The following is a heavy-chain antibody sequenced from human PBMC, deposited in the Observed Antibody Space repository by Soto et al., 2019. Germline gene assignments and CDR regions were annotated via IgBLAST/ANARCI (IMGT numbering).Heavy chain of an antibody. CDR1: GFTFGDFA. J-gene: IGHJ4*02. V-gene: IGHV3-49*03. CDR3: TRVHTTGPVIPDY. CDR2: IRSKPYGGTA. Sequence: GSLRLSCTASGFTFGDFAMTWFRQPPGKGLEWVGFIRSKPYGGTAEYAASVKGRFTISRDDSKSIAFLQMNSLKIEDTAFYYCTRVHTTGPVIPDYWGQGTPVTVSS. D-gene: IGHD3-9*01.